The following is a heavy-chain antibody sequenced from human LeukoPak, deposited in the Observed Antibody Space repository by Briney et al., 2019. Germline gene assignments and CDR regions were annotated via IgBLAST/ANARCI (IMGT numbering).Heavy chain of an antibody. CDR1: GHCIINTYY. J-gene: IGHJ5*02. Sequence: SETLFLTCTVSGHCIINTYYWGCIRQSPGKGLEWIGSIHHSGNRLESGSTHYNPSVRSRVTVSADTSNNHCSLTLRSVTAADTAVYFCARNASSGFFNAWGRGTLVTVSS. D-gene: IGHD6-25*01. V-gene: IGHV4-38-2*02. CDR2: IHHSGNRLESGST. CDR3: ARNASSGFFNA.